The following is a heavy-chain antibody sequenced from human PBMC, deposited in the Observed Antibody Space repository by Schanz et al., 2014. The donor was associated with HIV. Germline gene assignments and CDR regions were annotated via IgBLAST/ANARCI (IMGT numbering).Heavy chain of an antibody. J-gene: IGHJ4*02. Sequence: QVQLVQSGAEVTKPGSSVKVACKASGGTFSSSAISWVRQAPGQGLEWMGGLIPIFDTTNYAQKFQGRVTITADKSTSTVYMDLSSLRSEDTAVYYCARTYTGDWSTGADWGQGTLVTVSS. CDR2: LIPIFDTT. CDR3: ARTYTGDWSTGAD. V-gene: IGHV1-69*06. D-gene: IGHD2-21*02. CDR1: GGTFSSSA.